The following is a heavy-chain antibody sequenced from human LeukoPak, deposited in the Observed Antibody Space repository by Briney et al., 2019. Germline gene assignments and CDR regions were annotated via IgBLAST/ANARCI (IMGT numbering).Heavy chain of an antibody. CDR1: GFTFRSYT. CDR3: AKFAGSRGSDGDDY. Sequence: GGSLRLSCAASGFTFRSYTMSWVRQAPGKGLEWVSTITTSDSTTYYADSVKGRFTISRDNSKNTLYLRMNSLRAEDTAVYYCAKFAGSRGSDGDDYWGQGTLVTVSS. D-gene: IGHD3-22*01. V-gene: IGHV3-23*01. CDR2: ITTSDSTT. J-gene: IGHJ4*02.